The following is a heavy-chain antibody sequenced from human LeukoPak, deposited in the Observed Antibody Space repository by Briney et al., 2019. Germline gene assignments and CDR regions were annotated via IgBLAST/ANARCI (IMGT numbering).Heavy chain of an antibody. V-gene: IGHV3-21*04. D-gene: IGHD2-15*01. Sequence: TGGSLRLSCAASRFTFSSYSMNWVRQAPGKGLEWVSSISSSGSYIYYADSVKGRFTISRDNSKNTLYLQMNSLRAEDTAVYYCAKDGDIVVVVAAPHVDYWGQGTLVTVSS. CDR3: AKDGDIVVVVAAPHVDY. CDR1: RFTFSSYS. J-gene: IGHJ4*02. CDR2: ISSSGSYI.